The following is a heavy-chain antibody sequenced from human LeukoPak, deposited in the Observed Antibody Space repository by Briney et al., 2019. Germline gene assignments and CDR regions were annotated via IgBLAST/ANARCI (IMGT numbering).Heavy chain of an antibody. CDR2: ISSSSSYI. J-gene: IGHJ5*02. Sequence: GGSLRLSCAASGFTFSSYSMNWVRQAPGKGLEWVSSISSSSSYIYYADSVKGRFTISRDNAKNSLYLQMNSLRAEDTAVYYCTRGPSGKYQLLPNWFDPWGQGTLVTVSS. V-gene: IGHV3-21*01. CDR3: TRGPSGKYQLLPNWFDP. CDR1: GFTFSSYS. D-gene: IGHD2-2*01.